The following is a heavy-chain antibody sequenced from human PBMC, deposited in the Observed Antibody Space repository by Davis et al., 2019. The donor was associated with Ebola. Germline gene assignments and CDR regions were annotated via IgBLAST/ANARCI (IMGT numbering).Heavy chain of an antibody. Sequence: LRLSCTVSGGSISSGGYYWSWIRQHPGKGLEWIGYIYYSGSTYYNPSLKSRVTISVDTSKNQFSLKLSSVTAADTAVYYCARERAAAGFDYWGQGTLVTVSS. J-gene: IGHJ4*02. CDR2: IYYSGST. CDR1: GGSISSGGYY. V-gene: IGHV4-31*03. D-gene: IGHD6-13*01. CDR3: ARERAAAGFDY.